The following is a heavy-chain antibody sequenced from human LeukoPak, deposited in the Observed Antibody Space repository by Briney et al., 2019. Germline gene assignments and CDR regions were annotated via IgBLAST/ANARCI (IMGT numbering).Heavy chain of an antibody. J-gene: IGHJ4*02. Sequence: GGSLRLSCAASGFTFSSYAMHWVRQAPGKGLEWVAVISYDGSNKYYADSVKGRFTISRDNSKNTLYLQMNGLRAEDTAVYYCARDMGEPPFDYWGQGTLVTVSS. CDR3: ARDMGEPPFDY. V-gene: IGHV3-30*04. CDR2: ISYDGSNK. D-gene: IGHD3-16*01. CDR1: GFTFSSYA.